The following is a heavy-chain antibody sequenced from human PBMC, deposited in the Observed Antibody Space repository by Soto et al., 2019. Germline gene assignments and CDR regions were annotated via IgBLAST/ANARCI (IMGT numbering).Heavy chain of an antibody. V-gene: IGHV3-7*03. Sequence: GGSLRLSCAASGFTFSSYWMSWVRQAPGKGLEWVASIKRDGSETYYVDSVKGRFTISRDNAKNSLFLQINSLRAEDTAVFYCTRSSASGPYCGGVDVWGLGTMVTVSS. CDR2: IKRDGSET. D-gene: IGHD1-26*01. CDR3: TRSSASGPYCGGVDV. J-gene: IGHJ6*02. CDR1: GFTFSSYW.